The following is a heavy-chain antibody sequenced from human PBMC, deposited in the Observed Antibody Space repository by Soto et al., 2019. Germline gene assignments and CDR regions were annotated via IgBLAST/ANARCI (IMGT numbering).Heavy chain of an antibody. Sequence: GESLKISCAASGFTFSSYSMNWVRQAPGKGLEWVSSISSSSSYIYYADSVKGRFTISRDNAKNSLYLQMNSLRAEDTAVYYCARDILGKEAGNFDYWGQGTLVTVSS. CDR2: ISSSSSYI. CDR3: ARDILGKEAGNFDY. J-gene: IGHJ4*02. V-gene: IGHV3-21*01. CDR1: GFTFSSYS.